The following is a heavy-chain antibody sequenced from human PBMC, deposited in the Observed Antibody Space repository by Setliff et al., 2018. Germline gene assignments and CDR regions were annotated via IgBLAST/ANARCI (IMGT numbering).Heavy chain of an antibody. J-gene: IGHJ4*02. V-gene: IGHV4-31*03. CDR1: GGSISSGGYY. CDR2: IYYSGST. Sequence: PSETLSLTCTVSGGSISSGGYYWSWIRQHPGKGLEWIGYIYYSGSTYYNPSLKSRVTISVDTSKNQFSLKLSSVTAADTAIYYCARGGTYRYFDYWGQGTLVTVSS. CDR3: ARGGTYRYFDY.